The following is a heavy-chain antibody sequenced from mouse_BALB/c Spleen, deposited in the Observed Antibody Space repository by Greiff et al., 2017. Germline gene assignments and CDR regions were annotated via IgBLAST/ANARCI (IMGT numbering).Heavy chain of an antibody. CDR3: ARKPDGNYWFAY. D-gene: IGHD2-1*01. V-gene: IGHV1-7*01. Sequence: QVQLQQSGAELAKPGASVKMSCKASGYTFTSYWMHWVKQRPGQGLEWIGYINPSTGYTEYNQKFKDKATLTADKSSSTAYMQLSSLTSEDSAVYYCARKPDGNYWFAYWGQGTLVTVSA. J-gene: IGHJ3*01. CDR1: GYTFTSYW. CDR2: INPSTGYT.